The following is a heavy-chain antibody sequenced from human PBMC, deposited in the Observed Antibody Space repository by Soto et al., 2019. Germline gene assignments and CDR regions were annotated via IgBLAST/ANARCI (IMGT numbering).Heavy chain of an antibody. J-gene: IGHJ4*02. CDR2: IDGSGTTK. V-gene: IGHV3-48*03. Sequence: ESGGGLVQPGGSLRLSCGVSGFTFNDFEMNWVRQAPGKGLEWLAYIDGSGTTKKYADSVRGRFTISRDNPNNSLFLHMSNLSAADTAIYYCARGFGRINYWGQGTLVSVYS. CDR3: ARGFGRINY. D-gene: IGHD3-10*01. CDR1: GFTFNDFE.